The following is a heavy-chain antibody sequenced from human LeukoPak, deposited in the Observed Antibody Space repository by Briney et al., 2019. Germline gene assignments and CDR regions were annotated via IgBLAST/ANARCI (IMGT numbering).Heavy chain of an antibody. CDR2: IKQDGSEK. CDR1: GFTFSSYW. D-gene: IGHD2-8*01. Sequence: GGSLRLSCAASGFTFSSYWMSWVRQAPGKGLERVANIKQDGSEKYYVGSVKGRFTISRDNAKNSLYLQMNNLGAEDTAVYYCATDPASYCTSSTCDFDYWGQGTLVTVSS. CDR3: ATDPASYCTSSTCDFDY. V-gene: IGHV3-7*01. J-gene: IGHJ4*02.